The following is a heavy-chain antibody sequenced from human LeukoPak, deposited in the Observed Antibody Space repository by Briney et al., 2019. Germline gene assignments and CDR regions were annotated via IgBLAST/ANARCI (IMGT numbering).Heavy chain of an antibody. CDR1: RFTFSSYA. D-gene: IGHD2-2*01. V-gene: IGHV3-30*04. Sequence: QPGRSLRLSCAASRFTFSSYAMHWVRQAPGKGLEWVAVISYDGINKYYADSVKGRFTISRDNSKNTLYLQMNSLRAEDTAAYYCAREGRIPAAPFDYWGQGTLVTVSS. J-gene: IGHJ4*02. CDR2: ISYDGINK. CDR3: AREGRIPAAPFDY.